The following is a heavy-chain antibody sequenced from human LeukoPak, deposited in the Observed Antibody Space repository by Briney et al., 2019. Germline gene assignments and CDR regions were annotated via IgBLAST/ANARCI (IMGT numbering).Heavy chain of an antibody. CDR3: ARRRRLAAVSTVAFDI. D-gene: IGHD6-13*01. J-gene: IGHJ3*02. CDR1: GGSISSYY. V-gene: IGHV4-59*01. CDR2: IYYSGST. Sequence: SETLSLTCTVSGGSISSYYWSWLRQPPGKGLEWVGYIYYSGSTNYNPSLKSRVTISVDTSKNQFSLKLSSVTAADTAVYYCARRRRLAAVSTVAFDIWGQGTVVTVSS.